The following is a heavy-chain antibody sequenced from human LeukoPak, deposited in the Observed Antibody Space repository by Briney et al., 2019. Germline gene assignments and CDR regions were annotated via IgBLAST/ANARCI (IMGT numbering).Heavy chain of an antibody. CDR3: ATGPYEYFQH. CDR1: GFTFSSYG. D-gene: IGHD1-1*01. J-gene: IGHJ1*01. V-gene: IGHV3-30*02. Sequence: GGSLRLSCAASGFTFSSYGMHWVRQAPGKGLEWVAFIRYDGSNKYYADSVKGRFTISRDNSKNTLYLQMNSLRAEDTAVYYCATGPYEYFQHWGQGTLVTVSS. CDR2: IRYDGSNK.